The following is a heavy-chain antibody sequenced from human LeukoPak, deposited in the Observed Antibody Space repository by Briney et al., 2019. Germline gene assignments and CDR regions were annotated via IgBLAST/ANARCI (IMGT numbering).Heavy chain of an antibody. Sequence: SETLSLTCTVSGYSISSGYYWGWIRQPPGKGLEWIGSIYYSGSTYYNPSLKSRVTISVDTSKNQFSLKLSSVTAADTAVYYCARRSSGSPFDYWGQGTLVTVSS. CDR2: IYYSGST. CDR3: ARRSSGSPFDY. V-gene: IGHV4-38-2*02. D-gene: IGHD1-26*01. J-gene: IGHJ4*02. CDR1: GYSISSGYY.